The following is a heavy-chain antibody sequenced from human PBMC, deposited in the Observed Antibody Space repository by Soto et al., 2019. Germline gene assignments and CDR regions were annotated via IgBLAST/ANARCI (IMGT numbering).Heavy chain of an antibody. V-gene: IGHV3-11*01. D-gene: IGHD3-22*01. CDR3: ARDTAFISSGLFNP. J-gene: IGHJ5*02. CDR1: GFTFSDYY. CDR2: ISDSATTM. Sequence: SGGSLRLSCAAFGFTFSDYYMSWIRQAPGKGLEWISHISDSATTMYYADPVKGRFTISRDNARKSLFLHMNSLRAEDTAVYYCARDTAFISSGLFNPWGQEPWSPSPQ.